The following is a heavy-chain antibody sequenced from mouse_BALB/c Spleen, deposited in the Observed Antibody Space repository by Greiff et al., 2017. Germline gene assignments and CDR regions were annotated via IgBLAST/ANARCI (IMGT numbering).Heavy chain of an antibody. V-gene: IGHV1-54*03. CDR3: ARGDGSSLAWFAY. D-gene: IGHD1-1*01. CDR2: ISPGSGGT. CDR1: GYAFTNYL. J-gene: IGHJ3*01. Sequence: VQLQQSGAELVRPGTSVKVSCKASGYAFTNYLLELGKQGPGQGLEGTGVISPGSGGTNYNEELKGKATLTADNSSSTAYMQLSSLTSDDSAVYFCARGDGSSLAWFAYWGQGTLVTVSA.